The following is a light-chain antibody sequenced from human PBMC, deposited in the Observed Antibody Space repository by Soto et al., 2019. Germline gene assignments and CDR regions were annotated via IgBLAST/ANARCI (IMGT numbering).Light chain of an antibody. J-gene: IGLJ2*01. CDR2: EVS. CDR3: CSYTSSNTLV. V-gene: IGLV2-14*01. CDR1: SSDVGAYSY. Sequence: QSVLTQPASVSGSPGQSITISCTGTSSDVGAYSYVSWYQQHPGKAPKLMIFEVSDRPSGVSNRFSGSKSGNTASLTFSGLQAEDEADYYCCSYTSSNTLVFGGGTKLTVL.